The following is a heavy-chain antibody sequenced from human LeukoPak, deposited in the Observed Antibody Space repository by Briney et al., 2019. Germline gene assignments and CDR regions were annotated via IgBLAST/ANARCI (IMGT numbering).Heavy chain of an antibody. CDR3: ARDRWGRWYFDL. J-gene: IGHJ2*01. V-gene: IGHV3-53*01. CDR2: IYSGGST. D-gene: IGHD7-27*01. CDR1: GFSVSSNY. Sequence: GGSLRLSCAASGFSVSSNYMSWVRQAPGKGLVWVSVIYSGGSTFYAESVKGRFTISRDNSKNTLYLQMNSLRAEDTAVYYCARDRWGRWYFDLWGRGTLVTVSS.